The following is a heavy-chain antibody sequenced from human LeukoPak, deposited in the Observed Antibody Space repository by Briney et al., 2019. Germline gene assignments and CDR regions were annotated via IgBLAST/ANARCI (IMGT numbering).Heavy chain of an antibody. V-gene: IGHV1-69*04. Sequence: SVKVSCEASGGTFSSYAISWVRQAPGQGLEWMGRIIPILGIANYAQKFQGRVTITADKSTSTAYMELSSLRSEDTAVYYCARDHDYGDYEAFDYWGQGTLVTVSS. CDR3: ARDHDYGDYEAFDY. J-gene: IGHJ4*02. D-gene: IGHD4-17*01. CDR1: GGTFSSYA. CDR2: IIPILGIA.